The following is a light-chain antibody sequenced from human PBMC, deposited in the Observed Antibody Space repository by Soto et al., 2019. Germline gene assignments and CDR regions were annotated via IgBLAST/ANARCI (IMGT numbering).Light chain of an antibody. V-gene: IGKV3-15*01. J-gene: IGKJ1*01. CDR3: QQYNKWPWT. CDR2: GAS. CDR1: QSVGSN. Sequence: EIVMTQSPVTLSVSPGERDTLSCRASQSVGSNLAWYQQKPGQAPRXIISGASTGATGVPATFSGSGSGTEVTITINSLKSEDFEIYECQQYNKWPWTFGQGTKVDIK.